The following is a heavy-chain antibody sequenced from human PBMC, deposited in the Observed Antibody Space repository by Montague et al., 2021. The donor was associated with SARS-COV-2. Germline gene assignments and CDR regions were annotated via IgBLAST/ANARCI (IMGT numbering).Heavy chain of an antibody. J-gene: IGHJ6*02. Sequence: SLRLSCPASGFIFSNYAMTWVRQAPGKGLEWVSTMSGSGVRRDYADSVEGRFTISRDSSKNTLYLQMNSLRVEDTAVYYCAKDTATIRIAVALMDVWGQGTTVIVSS. D-gene: IGHD6-19*01. CDR2: MSGSGVRR. V-gene: IGHV3-23*01. CDR3: AKDTATIRIAVALMDV. CDR1: GFIFSNYA.